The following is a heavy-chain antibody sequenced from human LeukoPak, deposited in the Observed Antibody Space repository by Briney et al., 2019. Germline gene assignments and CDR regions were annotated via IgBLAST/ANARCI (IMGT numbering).Heavy chain of an antibody. Sequence: GVSLRLSCAASGFTFSSYAMSWVRQAPGKGLEWVSAISGSGGSTYYADSVKGRFTSSRDNSKNTLYLQMNSLRAEDTAVYYCATYCSSTSCWEQFDYWGQGTLVTVSS. J-gene: IGHJ4*02. CDR3: ATYCSSTSCWEQFDY. CDR2: ISGSGGST. D-gene: IGHD2-2*01. V-gene: IGHV3-23*01. CDR1: GFTFSSYA.